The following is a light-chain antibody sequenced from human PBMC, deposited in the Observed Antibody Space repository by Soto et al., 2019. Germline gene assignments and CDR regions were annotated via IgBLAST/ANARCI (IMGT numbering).Light chain of an antibody. CDR3: QLYGSSSSWT. V-gene: IGKV3-20*01. CDR2: GAS. CDR1: QSVSSNY. J-gene: IGKJ1*01. Sequence: EIVFTQSPGTLSLSPGERATLCCRASQSVSSNYLAWYQQKPGQAPRLIIYGASSRATGIPDRFSGSGSATDFTLTINRLEPHDFAVYYCQLYGSSSSWTFGQGTKVDIK.